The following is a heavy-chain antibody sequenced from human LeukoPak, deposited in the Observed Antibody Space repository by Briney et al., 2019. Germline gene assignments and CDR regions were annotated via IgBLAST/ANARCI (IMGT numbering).Heavy chain of an antibody. CDR3: ARVWSTAMAFWY. Sequence: GGSLRLSCVVSGFTFSSYWMSWVRQAPGKGLEWVANIKQDGSEKYYVDSVKGRFTISRDNANNSLYLQMNSLRAEDTAVYYCARVWSTAMAFWYWGQGTLVTVSS. J-gene: IGHJ4*02. CDR1: GFTFSSYW. V-gene: IGHV3-7*01. D-gene: IGHD5-18*01. CDR2: IKQDGSEK.